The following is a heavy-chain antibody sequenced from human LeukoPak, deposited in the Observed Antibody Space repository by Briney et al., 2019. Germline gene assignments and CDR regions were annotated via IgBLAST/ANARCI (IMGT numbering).Heavy chain of an antibody. CDR3: ARDGDTVLTRGYYYYMDV. CDR2: ITSSSSYI. D-gene: IGHD4-23*01. J-gene: IGHJ6*03. V-gene: IGHV3-21*01. CDR1: GFTFSNHG. Sequence: GGSLRLSRAASGFTFSNHGMNWVLQAPGKGPEWVSSITSSSSYIYYADSVKGRFTISRDNARNSLSLQMNSLRAEDTALYYCARDGDTVLTRGYYYYMDVWGKGTTVTVSS.